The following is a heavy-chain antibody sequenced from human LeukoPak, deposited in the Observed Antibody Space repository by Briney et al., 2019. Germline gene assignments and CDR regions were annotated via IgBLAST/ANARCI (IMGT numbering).Heavy chain of an antibody. CDR1: GFTFSSYG. CDR3: AKGSGDYEYFDH. Sequence: PGGSLRLSCAASGFTFSSYGMHWVRQAPGKGLEWVAFIRYDGSNKYYADSVKGRFTISRDNSKNTLYLQVNSLRLEDTAVYYCAKGSGDYEYFDHWGQGTLVTVSS. CDR2: IRYDGSNK. J-gene: IGHJ4*02. V-gene: IGHV3-30*02. D-gene: IGHD1-26*01.